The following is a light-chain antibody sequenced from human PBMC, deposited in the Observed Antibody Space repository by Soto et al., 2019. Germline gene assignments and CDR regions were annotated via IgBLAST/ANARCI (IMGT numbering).Light chain of an antibody. V-gene: IGKV1-12*01. CDR1: QDISRW. J-gene: IGKJ4*01. Sequence: DIQMTQSPSSVSASVGDRAIITCRASQDISRWLAWYQQKPGRAPQLLIYATSSLQSGVPSRFSGSGSGTDFTLTISSLQPEDFATYYCQQANSFPHTLGGGTRVEIK. CDR2: ATS. CDR3: QQANSFPHT.